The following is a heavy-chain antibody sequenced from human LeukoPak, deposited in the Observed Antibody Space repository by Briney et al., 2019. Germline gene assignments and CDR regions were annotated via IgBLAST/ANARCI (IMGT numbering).Heavy chain of an antibody. V-gene: IGHV1-69*05. CDR1: GGTFSSYA. D-gene: IGHD3-10*01. J-gene: IGHJ6*03. CDR2: IIPIFGTA. CDR3: ARAGGSGYYYYYMDV. Sequence: ASVKVSCKASGGTFSSYAISWVRQAPGQGLEWMGRIIPIFGTANYAQKFQGRVTITTDESTSTAYMDLSSLRSEDTAVYYCARAGGSGYYYYYMDVWGKGTTVTVSS.